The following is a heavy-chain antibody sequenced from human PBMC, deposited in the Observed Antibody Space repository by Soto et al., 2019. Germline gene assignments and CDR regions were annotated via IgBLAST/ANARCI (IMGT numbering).Heavy chain of an antibody. V-gene: IGHV4-34*01. J-gene: IGHJ6*02. D-gene: IGHD5-18*01. CDR2: INHSGGI. CDR1: GGSFSGYY. Sequence: QVQLQQWGAGLLKPSETLSLTCAVYGGSFSGYYWSWIRQPPGNGLEWFGEINHSGGINYNPSLKGRVTISVDTSKIQFSLKLSAVTAADTAVYYCAKVHVDTAMTYYYGMDVWGQGTTVTVSS. CDR3: AKVHVDTAMTYYYGMDV.